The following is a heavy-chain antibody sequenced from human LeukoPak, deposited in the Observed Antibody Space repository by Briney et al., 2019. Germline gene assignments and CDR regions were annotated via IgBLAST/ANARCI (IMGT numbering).Heavy chain of an antibody. Sequence: ASVKVSCKTSGYSFTNSGVSWVRQAPGQGLEWMGWISGENGNINYAQKFQGRVTMTTDTAARIAYMELRSLRSDDTAVYYCARWGVHGTTTFCFDYWSQGSLVTVSS. V-gene: IGHV1-18*04. J-gene: IGHJ4*02. CDR3: ARWGVHGTTTFCFDY. D-gene: IGHD3-16*01. CDR1: GYSFTNSG. CDR2: ISGENGNI.